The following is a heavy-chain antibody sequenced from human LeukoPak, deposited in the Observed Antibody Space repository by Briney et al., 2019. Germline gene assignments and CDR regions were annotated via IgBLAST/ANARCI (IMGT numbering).Heavy chain of an antibody. CDR2: INPNSGGT. J-gene: IGHJ6*02. Sequence: GASVKVSCKASGYTFTGYYMQWVRQAPGQGLEWMGWINPNSGGTNYAQKFQGRVTMTEDTSTDTAYMELSSLRSEDTAVYYCAIMREYCSSTSCPHYYYYGMDVWGQGTTVTVSS. V-gene: IGHV1-2*02. CDR3: AIMREYCSSTSCPHYYYYGMDV. CDR1: GYTFTGYY. D-gene: IGHD2-2*01.